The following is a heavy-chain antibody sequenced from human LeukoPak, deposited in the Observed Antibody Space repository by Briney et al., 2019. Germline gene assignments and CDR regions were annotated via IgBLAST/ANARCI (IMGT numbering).Heavy chain of an antibody. Sequence: GGSLRLSCAASGFTFSSFAMSWVRQAPGKGLEWVSAICGSGGSTYYADSVKGRFTISRDNSKNTLYLQMNSLRAEDTAVYYCAKDGEGQLPVNAFDIWGQGTMVTVSS. CDR2: ICGSGGST. V-gene: IGHV3-23*01. CDR3: AKDGEGQLPVNAFDI. J-gene: IGHJ3*02. D-gene: IGHD4-23*01. CDR1: GFTFSSFA.